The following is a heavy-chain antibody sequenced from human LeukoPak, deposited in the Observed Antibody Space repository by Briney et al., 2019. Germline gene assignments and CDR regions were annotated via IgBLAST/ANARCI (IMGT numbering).Heavy chain of an antibody. Sequence: GKSLRLSCAASGFTFTDYAMTWVRQAPGKGLEWVSTISGSGGTTYYADSVKGRFTISRDNSKNTLNLQMNSLRAGDTATYYCAKGQDFDFWSGMHLDSWGQGTLVTVSS. CDR3: AKGQDFDFWSGMHLDS. J-gene: IGHJ4*02. V-gene: IGHV3-23*01. D-gene: IGHD3-3*01. CDR1: GFTFTDYA. CDR2: ISGSGGTT.